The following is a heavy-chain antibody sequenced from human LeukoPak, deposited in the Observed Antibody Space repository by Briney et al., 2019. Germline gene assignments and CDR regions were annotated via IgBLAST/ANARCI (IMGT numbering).Heavy chain of an antibody. CDR3: ARDLSIGRHDDGEPFDS. J-gene: IGHJ4*02. CDR2: ISGYNGNT. D-gene: IGHD4-17*01. V-gene: IGHV1-18*01. CDR1: GYTFTNHG. Sequence: GASVKVSCKTSGYTFTNHGISWVRQAPGQGLEWMGWISGYNGNTNYVQKFRGRITMTTDTSTSTAYLQLRSLSSDDTALYYCARDLSIGRHDDGEPFDSWGQGTLVTVSS.